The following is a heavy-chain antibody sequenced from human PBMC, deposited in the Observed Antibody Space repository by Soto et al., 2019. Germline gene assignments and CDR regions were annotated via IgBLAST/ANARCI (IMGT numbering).Heavy chain of an antibody. V-gene: IGHV3-48*03. D-gene: IGHD4-4*01. CDR2: ISSSGSTI. CDR3: ARDSVDSTVTTLPHYYGMDV. J-gene: IGHJ6*02. Sequence: EVQLVESGGGLVQPGGSLRLSCAASGFTFSSYEMNWVRQAPGKGLVWVSYISSSGSTIYYADSVKGRFTISRDNAKNSMYLQMISLRAEDTAVYYCARDSVDSTVTTLPHYYGMDVWGRGTKVTFSS. CDR1: GFTFSSYE.